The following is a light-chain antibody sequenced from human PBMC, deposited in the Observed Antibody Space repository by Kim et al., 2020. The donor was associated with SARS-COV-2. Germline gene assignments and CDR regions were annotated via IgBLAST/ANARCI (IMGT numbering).Light chain of an antibody. J-gene: IGKJ4*01. Sequence: FPGESATLSSRASQSVSSSYLAWYQQKPGQAPRLLIYGASSRATGIPDRFSGSGSGTDFTLTISRLEPEDFAVYYCQQYGSSPLTFGGGTKVDIK. CDR2: GAS. V-gene: IGKV3-20*01. CDR3: QQYGSSPLT. CDR1: QSVSSSY.